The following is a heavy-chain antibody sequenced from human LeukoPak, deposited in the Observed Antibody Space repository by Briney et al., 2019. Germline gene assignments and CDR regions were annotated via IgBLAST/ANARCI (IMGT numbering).Heavy chain of an antibody. CDR3: ARDRARGRWHSSYWFDP. J-gene: IGHJ5*02. CDR2: IIPIFGTA. CDR1: GYTFTSYY. Sequence: GASVKVSCKASGYTFTSYYMHWVRQAPGQGLEWMGGIIPIFGTANYAQKFQGRVTITADESTSTAYMELSSLRSEDTAVYYCARDRARGRWHSSYWFDPWGQGTLVTVSS. V-gene: IGHV1-69*13. D-gene: IGHD5-24*01.